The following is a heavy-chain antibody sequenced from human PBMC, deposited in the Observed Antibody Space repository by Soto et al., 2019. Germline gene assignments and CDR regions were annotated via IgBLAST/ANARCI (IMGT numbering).Heavy chain of an antibody. CDR2: IHYSGSI. V-gene: IGHV4-30-4*08. Sequence: QVQLQQSGPGLVKPSQTLSLTCTVSGGSISYEYYHWTWIRQSPGKGLEWIGYIHYSGSIIYNPSCTSQVTMSVDTYKNQFSLQLSSVTAADTAVYFGAREDDGGDRDYYGLHFWGQGTTVTVSS. CDR1: GGSISYEYYH. J-gene: IGHJ6*02. CDR3: AREDDGGDRDYYGLHF. D-gene: IGHD2-21*02.